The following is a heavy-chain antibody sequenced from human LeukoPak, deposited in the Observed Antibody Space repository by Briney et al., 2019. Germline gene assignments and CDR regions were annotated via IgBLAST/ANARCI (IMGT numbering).Heavy chain of an antibody. CDR3: AREHYTVVSFDY. D-gene: IGHD2-15*01. Sequence: GGTLRLSCAASGFTFSSYGMSWVRQAPGKGLEWVSAISGSGGSTYYADSVKGRFTISRDNAKNTLYLQMNSLRAEDTAVYYCAREHYTVVSFDYWGQGTLVTVSS. J-gene: IGHJ4*02. CDR2: ISGSGGST. CDR1: GFTFSSYG. V-gene: IGHV3-23*01.